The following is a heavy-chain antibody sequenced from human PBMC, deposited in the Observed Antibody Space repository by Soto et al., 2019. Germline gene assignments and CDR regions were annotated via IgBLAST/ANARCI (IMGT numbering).Heavy chain of an antibody. Sequence: GGSLRLSCAASGFTFSIYWMSWVRQAPGKGLEWVANIKQDGSEKYYVDSVKGRFTISRDNAKNSLYLQMNSLRAEDTAVYYCARKSWVQLWPRHDAFDIWGQGTMVTVSS. CDR2: IKQDGSEK. D-gene: IGHD5-18*01. CDR3: ARKSWVQLWPRHDAFDI. CDR1: GFTFSIYW. J-gene: IGHJ3*02. V-gene: IGHV3-7*01.